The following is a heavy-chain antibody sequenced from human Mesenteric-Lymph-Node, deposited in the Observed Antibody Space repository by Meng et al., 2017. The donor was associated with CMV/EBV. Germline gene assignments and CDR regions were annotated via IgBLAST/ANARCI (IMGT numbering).Heavy chain of an antibody. Sequence: SETLSLTCAVYGGSFSGHYWSWIRQPPGKGLEWIGEINHSGSTNYNPSLKSRVTISVDTSKNQFSLKLSSVTAADTAVYYCARDSPTVAVYWGQGTLVTVSS. V-gene: IGHV4-34*01. D-gene: IGHD4-23*01. CDR3: ARDSPTVAVY. CDR1: GGSFSGHY. CDR2: INHSGST. J-gene: IGHJ4*02.